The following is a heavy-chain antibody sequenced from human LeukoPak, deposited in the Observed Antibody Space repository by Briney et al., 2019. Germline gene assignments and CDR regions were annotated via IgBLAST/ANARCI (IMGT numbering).Heavy chain of an antibody. Sequence: NPSQTLSLTCTVSGGSISSGDYYWSWIRQPPGKGLEWIGYIYYSGSTYYNPSLKSRVTISVDTSKNQFSLKLSSVTAADTAVYYCARSPKTFYYDSNGYPWGQGTLVTVSS. CDR1: GGSISSGDYY. D-gene: IGHD3-22*01. V-gene: IGHV4-30-4*08. CDR2: IYYSGST. CDR3: ARSPKTFYYDSNGYP. J-gene: IGHJ5*02.